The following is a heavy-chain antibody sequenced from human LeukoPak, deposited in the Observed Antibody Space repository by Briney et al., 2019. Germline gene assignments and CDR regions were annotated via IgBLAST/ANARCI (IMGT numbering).Heavy chain of an antibody. CDR3: ARVDYDILTGLDY. CDR1: GGSISSSNW. D-gene: IGHD3-9*01. Sequence: SETLSLTCAVSGGSISSSNWWSWARQPPGKGLEWIGEIYHSGSTNYNPSPKSRATISVDKSKNQFSLKLSSVTAADPAVYYCARVDYDILTGLDYWGQGTLVTVSS. J-gene: IGHJ4*02. V-gene: IGHV4-4*02. CDR2: IYHSGST.